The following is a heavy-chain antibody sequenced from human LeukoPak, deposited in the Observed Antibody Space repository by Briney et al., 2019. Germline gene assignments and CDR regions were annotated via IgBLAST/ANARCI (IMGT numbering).Heavy chain of an antibody. CDR3: ARVPLTYYYDSSGYYYVGSAFDI. J-gene: IGHJ3*02. Sequence: SETLSLTCTVSGGSISSYYWSWIRQPPGKGLEWIGNIYYSGSTNYNPSLKSRVTISVDTSKNQFSLKLSSVTAADTAVYYCARVPLTYYYDSSGYYYVGSAFDIWGQGTMVTVSS. V-gene: IGHV4-59*01. D-gene: IGHD3-22*01. CDR1: GGSISSYY. CDR2: IYYSGST.